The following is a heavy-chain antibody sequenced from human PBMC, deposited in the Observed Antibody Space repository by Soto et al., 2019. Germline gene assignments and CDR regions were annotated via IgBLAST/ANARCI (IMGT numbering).Heavy chain of an antibody. CDR3: AILGRITAAGPFDF. V-gene: IGHV3-23*01. CDR1: GFIFSNYG. D-gene: IGHD6-13*01. CDR2: TDGGGAST. Sequence: GGSLRLSCAASGFIFSNYGMSWVRQAPGKGLEWVSSTDGGGASTTNADSVKGRFTISRDNSKNTIYLLMNSLGAEDTAVYYCAILGRITAAGPFDFWGQGILVTVSS. J-gene: IGHJ4*02.